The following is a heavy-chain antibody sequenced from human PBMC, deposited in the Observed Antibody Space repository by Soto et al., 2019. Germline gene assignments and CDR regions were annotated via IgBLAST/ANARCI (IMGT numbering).Heavy chain of an antibody. CDR2: ISSSSSTI. D-gene: IGHD6-13*01. J-gene: IGHJ4*02. V-gene: IGHV3-48*02. CDR1: GFTFSSYS. CDR3: AKERSSSWYSFDY. Sequence: EVQLVESGGGLVQPGGSLRLSCAASGFTFSSYSMNWVRQAPGKGLEWVSYISSSSSTIYYADSVKGRFTTSRDNAKNSLYLQMNSLRDEDTAVYYCAKERSSSWYSFDYWGQGTLVTVSS.